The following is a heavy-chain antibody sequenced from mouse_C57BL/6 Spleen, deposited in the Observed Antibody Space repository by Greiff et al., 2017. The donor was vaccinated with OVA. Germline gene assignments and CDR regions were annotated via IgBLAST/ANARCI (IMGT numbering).Heavy chain of an antibody. D-gene: IGHD1-1*01. CDR1: GYTFTEYT. J-gene: IGHJ2*01. CDR3: ARHEKGIYYYGSNLDY. Sequence: VVKPGASVKLSCKASGYTFTEYTIHWVKQRSGQGLEWIGWFYPGSGSIKYNEKFKDKATLTADKSSSTVYMELSRLTSEDSAVYFCARHEKGIYYYGSNLDYWGQGTTLTVSS. CDR2: FYPGSGSI. V-gene: IGHV1-62-2*01.